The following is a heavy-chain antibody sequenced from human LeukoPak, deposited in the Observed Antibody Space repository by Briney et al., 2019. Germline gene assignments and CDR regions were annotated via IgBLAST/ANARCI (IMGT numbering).Heavy chain of an antibody. D-gene: IGHD3-9*01. V-gene: IGHV1-8*01. CDR3: ARYYDILTGSLYFDY. CDR1: GYTFTSYD. J-gene: IGHJ4*02. Sequence: GASVKVSCKASGYTFTSYDINWVRQATGQGLEWMGWMNPNSGNTGYAQKFQGRVTMTRNTSISTAYMELSRLRSDDTAAYYCARYYDILTGSLYFDYWGQGTLVTVSS. CDR2: MNPNSGNT.